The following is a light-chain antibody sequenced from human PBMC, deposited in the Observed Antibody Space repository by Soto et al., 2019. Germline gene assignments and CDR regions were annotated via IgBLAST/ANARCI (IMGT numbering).Light chain of an antibody. J-gene: IGKJ1*01. CDR3: QQYHNSPLT. CDR1: HTVSIY. CDR2: GAS. Sequence: ETGLTESPCTLSLSPGEIAMLSCRASHTVSIYLAWYQQKTGRAPRLLVFGASSRSTGVPDRFSGSGFGTAFTLTISGLEPEDFAFDYEQQYHNSPLTFGQAPTVVIK. V-gene: IGKV3-20*01.